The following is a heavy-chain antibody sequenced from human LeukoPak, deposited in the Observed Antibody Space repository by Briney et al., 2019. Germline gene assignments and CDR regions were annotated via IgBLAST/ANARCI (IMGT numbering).Heavy chain of an antibody. CDR2: IYHSGST. CDR3: ARVRGYTTVAGRGHFDY. J-gene: IGHJ4*02. V-gene: IGHV4-38-2*01. CDR1: GYSISSSYY. D-gene: IGHD6-19*01. Sequence: SETLSLTCAVSGYSISSSYYWGWIRQPPGKGLEWIGSIYHSGSTYYNPSLKSRVTISVDTSKNQFSLKLSSVTAADTAVYYCARVRGYTTVAGRGHFDYWGQGTLVTVSS.